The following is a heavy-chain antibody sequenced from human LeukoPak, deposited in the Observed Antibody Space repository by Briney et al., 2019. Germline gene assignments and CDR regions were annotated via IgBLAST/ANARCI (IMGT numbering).Heavy chain of an antibody. CDR3: ARGSRFDY. V-gene: IGHV3-48*04. Sequence: GGSLRLSCAASGFKFTSYSMNWGRQAPGKGLEWISYISSSGSPIYYADSVKGRFTISRDNAKKSSDLQMTNLTAEDTAVYFCARGSRFDYWGQGAPVTVSS. CDR2: ISSSGSPI. J-gene: IGHJ4*02. CDR1: GFKFTSYS.